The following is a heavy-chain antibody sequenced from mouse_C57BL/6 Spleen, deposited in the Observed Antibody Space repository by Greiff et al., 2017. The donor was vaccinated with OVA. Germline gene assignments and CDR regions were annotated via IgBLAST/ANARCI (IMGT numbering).Heavy chain of an antibody. CDR1: GYTFTSYW. D-gene: IGHD3-2*02. CDR3: ARGRATAQATDFDY. CDR2: INPSNGGT. J-gene: IGHJ2*01. Sequence: VQLQQPGTELVKPGASVKLSCKASGYTFTSYWMHWVKQRPGQGLEWIGNINPSNGGTNYNEKFKSKATLTVDKYSSTAYMQLSSLTSEDSAVYYCARGRATAQATDFDYWGQGTTLTVSS. V-gene: IGHV1-53*01.